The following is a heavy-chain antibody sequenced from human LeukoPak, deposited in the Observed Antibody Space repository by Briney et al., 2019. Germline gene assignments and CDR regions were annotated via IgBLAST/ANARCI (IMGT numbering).Heavy chain of an antibody. D-gene: IGHD3-16*01. J-gene: IGHJ4*02. CDR1: GASISSSTYY. Sequence: SETLSLTCSVSGASISSSTYYWGWIRQPPGKGLEWIGAIYYTGTTYYNPSLRSRVTISVDTSKNHFSLKLSSVTAADTALYYCASAPRQGSIGGLDYWGQGTLVTASS. V-gene: IGHV4-39*02. CDR3: ASAPRQGSIGGLDY. CDR2: IYYTGTT.